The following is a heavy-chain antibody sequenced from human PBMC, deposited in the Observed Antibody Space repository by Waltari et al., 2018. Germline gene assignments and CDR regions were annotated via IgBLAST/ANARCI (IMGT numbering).Heavy chain of an antibody. J-gene: IGHJ4*02. CDR2: IFSNDEK. CDR1: GFPLSNASMG. CDR3: ARMSIAVAGPSFDY. Sequence: QVTLKESGPVLVKPTETLTLTCTVSGFPLSNASMGVSWTRQPPGKALEWLAHIFSNDEKSYSTSLKSRLTISKDTSKSQVVLTMTNMDPVDTATYYCARMSIAVAGPSFDYWGQGTLVTVSS. V-gene: IGHV2-26*01. D-gene: IGHD6-19*01.